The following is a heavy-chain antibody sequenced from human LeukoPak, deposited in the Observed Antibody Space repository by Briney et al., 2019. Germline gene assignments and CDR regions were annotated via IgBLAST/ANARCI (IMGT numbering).Heavy chain of an antibody. CDR2: INHSGST. D-gene: IGHD3-3*01. CDR3: ARSLFDFWSGYFT. V-gene: IGHV4-34*01. J-gene: IGHJ5*02. CDR1: GGSFSGYY. Sequence: PSETLSLTCAVYGGSFSGYYWSWIRQPPGKGLEWIGEINHSGSTNYNPSLKSRVTISVDTSKNQFSLKLSSVTAADMAVYYCARSLFDFWSGYFTWGQGTLVTVSS.